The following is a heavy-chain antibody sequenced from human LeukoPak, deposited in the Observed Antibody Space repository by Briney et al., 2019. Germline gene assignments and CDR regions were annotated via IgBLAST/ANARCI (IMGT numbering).Heavy chain of an antibody. D-gene: IGHD3-22*01. J-gene: IGHJ6*02. CDR3: ASRYYYDSSGAYYYGMDV. Sequence: SVKVSCKASGGTFSSYAISWVRQAPGQGLEWMGGIIPIFGTANYAQKFQGRVTITADESTSTAYMELSSLRSEDTAVYYCASRYYYDSSGAYYYGMDVWGQGTTVTVSS. V-gene: IGHV1-69*01. CDR1: GGTFSSYA. CDR2: IIPIFGTA.